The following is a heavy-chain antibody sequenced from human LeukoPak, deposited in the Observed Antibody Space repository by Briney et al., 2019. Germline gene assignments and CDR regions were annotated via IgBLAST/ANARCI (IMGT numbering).Heavy chain of an antibody. D-gene: IGHD6-19*01. J-gene: IGHJ5*02. CDR3: ARGPEYGSGWSRGWFDP. CDR2: VNPRAGST. Sequence: ASVKVSCKASGYTFTTYYMEWVRQAPGQGLEWMGIVNPRAGSTSYAQKFQGRVTMTRDTSTSTVYMELSSLRSEDTAFYYCARGPEYGSGWSRGWFDPWGQGTLVTVSS. V-gene: IGHV1-46*01. CDR1: GYTFTTYY.